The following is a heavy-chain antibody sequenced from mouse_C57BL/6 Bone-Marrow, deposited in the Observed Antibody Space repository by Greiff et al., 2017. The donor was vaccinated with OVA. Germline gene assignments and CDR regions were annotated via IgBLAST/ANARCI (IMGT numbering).Heavy chain of an antibody. D-gene: IGHD1-1*01. J-gene: IGHJ4*01. Sequence: VKLMESGAELMKPGASVKLSCKATGYTFTGYWIEWVKQRPGHGLEWIGEILPGSGSTNYNEKFKGKATFTADTSSNTAYMQLCSLTTEDSAIYYCARSYYYGSSYYYCAMDYWGQGTSVTVSS. CDR1: GYTFTGYW. CDR2: ILPGSGST. V-gene: IGHV1-9*01. CDR3: ARSYYYGSSYYYCAMDY.